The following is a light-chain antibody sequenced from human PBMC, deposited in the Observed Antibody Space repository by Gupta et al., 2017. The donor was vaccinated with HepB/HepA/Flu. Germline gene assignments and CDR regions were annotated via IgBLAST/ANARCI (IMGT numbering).Light chain of an antibody. V-gene: IGKV1-5*03. CDR2: RSS. CDR3: QQYSTDLWT. J-gene: IGKJ1*01. Sequence: DIQMTQSPSTLSASVGDRVTITCRASQTISNSLAWYQHKPGKAPNLLIYRSSTLESGVPSRFSGSESGTEFTLTISSLQPDDFATYYCQQYSTDLWTFGQGPKVEI. CDR1: QTISNS.